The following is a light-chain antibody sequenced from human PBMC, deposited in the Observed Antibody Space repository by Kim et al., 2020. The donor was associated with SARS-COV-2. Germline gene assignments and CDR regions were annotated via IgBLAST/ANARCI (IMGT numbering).Light chain of an antibody. CDR3: QVWDSSSDHPV. J-gene: IGLJ3*02. Sequence: SYELTQPPSVSVAPGKTARITCGGNNIGSKSVHWYQQKPGQAPVLVIYYDSDRPSGIPERFSGSNSGNTATLTISRVEGGDEADYYCQVWDSSSDHPVFGGGTKLTVL. CDR2: YDS. CDR1: NIGSKS. V-gene: IGLV3-21*04.